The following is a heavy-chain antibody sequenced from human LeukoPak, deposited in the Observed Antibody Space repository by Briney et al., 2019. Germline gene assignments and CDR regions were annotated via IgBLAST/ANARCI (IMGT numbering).Heavy chain of an antibody. V-gene: IGHV3-48*04. CDR3: ARVDRDYYYMDV. Sequence: QAGGSLRLSCAASGFTFSSYSMNWVRQAPGKGLEWVSYISSSSSTIYYADSVKGRFTISRDNAKNSLYLQMNSLRAEDTAVYYCARVDRDYYYMDVWGKETTVTVSS. J-gene: IGHJ6*03. CDR1: GFTFSSYS. CDR2: ISSSSSTI. D-gene: IGHD3-10*01.